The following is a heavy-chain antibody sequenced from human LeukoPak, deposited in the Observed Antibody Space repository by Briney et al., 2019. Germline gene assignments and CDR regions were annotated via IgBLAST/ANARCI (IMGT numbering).Heavy chain of an antibody. V-gene: IGHV4-59*01. CDR3: AGKVAVAGMTFDP. D-gene: IGHD6-19*01. CDR2: IYYSGST. Sequence: SETLSLTCTVSGGSISSYYWSWIRQPPGKGLEWIGYIYYSGSTNYNPSLKSRVTISVDTSKNQFSLKLSSVTAADTAVYYCAGKVAVAGMTFDPWGQGTLVTVSS. J-gene: IGHJ5*02. CDR1: GGSISSYY.